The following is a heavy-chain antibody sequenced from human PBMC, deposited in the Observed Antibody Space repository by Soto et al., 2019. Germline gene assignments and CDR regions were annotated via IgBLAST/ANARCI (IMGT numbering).Heavy chain of an antibody. Sequence: ASVKVSCKVSGYTLTELSMHWVRQAPGKGLEWMGGFDPEDGEANYAQKFQGRVTITADESTSTAYMELSSLRSEDTAVYYCARPESRNCSSTSCYVFYYYYGMDVWGQGTTVTVSS. CDR2: FDPEDGEA. D-gene: IGHD2-2*01. V-gene: IGHV1-24*01. CDR3: ARPESRNCSSTSCYVFYYYYGMDV. CDR1: GYTLTELS. J-gene: IGHJ6*02.